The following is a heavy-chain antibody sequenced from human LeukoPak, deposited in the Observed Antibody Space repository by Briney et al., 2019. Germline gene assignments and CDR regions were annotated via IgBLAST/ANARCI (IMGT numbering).Heavy chain of an antibody. CDR3: ARHVKAGGSGSYPYFDY. D-gene: IGHD1-26*01. CDR1: GYSFTSYW. J-gene: IGHJ4*02. CDR2: IYPGDSDT. V-gene: IGHV5-51*01. Sequence: GESLKISCKGSGYSFTSYWIGWVRQMPRKGLEWMGIIYPGDSDTRFSPSFQGQVTISADKSISTAYLQWSSLKASDTAMYYCARHVKAGGSGSYPYFDYWGQGTLVTVSS.